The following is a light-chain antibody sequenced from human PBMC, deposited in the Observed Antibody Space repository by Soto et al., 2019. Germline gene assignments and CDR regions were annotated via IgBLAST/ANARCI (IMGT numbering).Light chain of an antibody. CDR2: KAS. Sequence: DIQMTQSPSTLSASVGDRVTITCRASQSISSWLAWYQQKPGKAPKLLIYKASSLESGVPSRFSGSGSGTEFTLTISSLQPDDFAVYYCQQYSSLYTFGQGTKLEIK. J-gene: IGKJ2*01. V-gene: IGKV1-5*03. CDR3: QQYSSLYT. CDR1: QSISSW.